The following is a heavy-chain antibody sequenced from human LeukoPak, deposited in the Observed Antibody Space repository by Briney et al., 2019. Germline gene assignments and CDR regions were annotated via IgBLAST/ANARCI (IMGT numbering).Heavy chain of an antibody. Sequence: SETLSLTCIVSGGSISSGGYYWSWIRQHSGKGLEWIGYIYHSGSTYYNPSLKSRVTISVDTSKNQFSLKLSSVTAADTAVYHCASYDSSGHKNYFDHWGQGTLVTVSS. CDR3: ASYDSSGHKNYFDH. D-gene: IGHD3-22*01. V-gene: IGHV4-61*08. CDR1: GGSISSGGYY. J-gene: IGHJ4*02. CDR2: IYHSGST.